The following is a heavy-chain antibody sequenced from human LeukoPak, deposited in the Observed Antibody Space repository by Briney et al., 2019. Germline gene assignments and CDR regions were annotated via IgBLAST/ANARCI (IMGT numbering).Heavy chain of an antibody. CDR1: DGSITNYD. D-gene: IGHD3-10*01. CDR3: ARQVMVARVVTGDV. Sequence: SETLSLTCTVSDGSITNYDWSWVRQPPGKGLEFIGHVHYSGTANYNPSLGSRVTISVDTSKNQVSLNLRSVTAADTAVYYCARQVMVARVVTGDVWGQGTTVTVSS. CDR2: VHYSGTA. V-gene: IGHV4-59*08. J-gene: IGHJ6*02.